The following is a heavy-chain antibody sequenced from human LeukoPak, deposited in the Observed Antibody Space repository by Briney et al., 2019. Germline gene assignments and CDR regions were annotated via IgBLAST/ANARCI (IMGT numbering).Heavy chain of an antibody. V-gene: IGHV3-74*01. CDR1: GFTFSNYW. Sequence: GGSLRLSCAASGFTFSNYWMYWVRHAPGEGLVWVSRISSDGSTTANADSVRGRFTISRDNTKSKLYLQMNRLRAEDTAVYFCARSISWHDGWFDPWGEGTLVTVSS. D-gene: IGHD2-2*01. J-gene: IGHJ5*02. CDR3: ARSISWHDGWFDP. CDR2: ISSDGSTT.